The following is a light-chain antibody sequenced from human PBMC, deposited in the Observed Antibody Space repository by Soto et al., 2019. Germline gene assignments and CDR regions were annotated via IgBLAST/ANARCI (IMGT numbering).Light chain of an antibody. Sequence: EIVMTQSPATLSVSPGERATLSCRASYSITNDLAWYQHKPGQAPRLLIHGASRRATGIPARFSAVGSGTDFTLTISSLQSEDFAVYYCQQYNRWPQTFGQ. CDR1: YSITND. CDR2: GAS. J-gene: IGKJ5*01. CDR3: QQYNRWPQT. V-gene: IGKV3-15*01.